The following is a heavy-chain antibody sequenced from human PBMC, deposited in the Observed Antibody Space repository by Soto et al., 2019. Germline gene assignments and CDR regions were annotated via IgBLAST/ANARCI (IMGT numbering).Heavy chain of an antibody. CDR1: GGSFSGYY. D-gene: IGHD6-13*01. J-gene: IGHJ4*02. Sequence: QVQLQQWGAGLLKPSETLSLTCAVYGGSFSGYYWSWIRQPPGKGLEWIGEINHSGSTNYNPSLKSRVTISVDTSKNQFSLKLSSVTAADTAVYYCARAGEAAASYYFDYWGQGTLVTVSS. CDR3: ARAGEAAASYYFDY. CDR2: INHSGST. V-gene: IGHV4-34*01.